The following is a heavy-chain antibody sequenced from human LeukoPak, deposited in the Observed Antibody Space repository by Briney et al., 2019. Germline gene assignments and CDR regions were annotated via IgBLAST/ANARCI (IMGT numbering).Heavy chain of an antibody. CDR2: MYHSEST. CDR1: GYSISRCYS. V-gene: IGHV4-38-2*01. D-gene: IGHD3-16*01. Sequence: SETLSLTCAVSGYSISRCYSWGWIRQPPGMGLEWIGNMYHSESTHYNPSLKSRVTISADTSKNQFSLKLSSVTAADTAVYYCARFDHVWETHGMDAFDLWGQGTMVTVSS. J-gene: IGHJ3*01. CDR3: ARFDHVWETHGMDAFDL.